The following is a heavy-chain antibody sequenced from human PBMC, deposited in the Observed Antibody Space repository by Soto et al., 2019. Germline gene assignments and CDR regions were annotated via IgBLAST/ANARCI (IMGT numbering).Heavy chain of an antibody. CDR1: GFTFSNYW. J-gene: IGHJ6*03. CDR2: INSDGTRT. CDR3: ARVVVGYYYMDV. Sequence: EVQLVESGGGLVQPGGSLRLSCAASGFTFSNYWMHWVRQAPGKGLVWVSRINSDGTRTNYADSVKGRFTISRDNAENTLYLQMNSLTAEDTAVYSCARVVVGYYYMDVWGKGTTVTVSS. V-gene: IGHV3-74*01.